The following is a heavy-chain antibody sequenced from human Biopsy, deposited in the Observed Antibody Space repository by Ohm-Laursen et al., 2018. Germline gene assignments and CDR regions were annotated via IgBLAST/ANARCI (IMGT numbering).Heavy chain of an antibody. D-gene: IGHD4-17*01. J-gene: IGHJ4*02. Sequence: TQTLTLTDTFSGFSLNGSPMCVSWIRQPPGKGLEWLARIDWDDDKWYSTSLMTRLTISKDTSKNQVVLTMTKMEPVDTATYYCARTKHGDYHDSWGQGTLVTVSS. CDR2: IDWDDDK. V-gene: IGHV2-70*11. CDR3: ARTKHGDYHDS. CDR1: GFSLNGSPMC.